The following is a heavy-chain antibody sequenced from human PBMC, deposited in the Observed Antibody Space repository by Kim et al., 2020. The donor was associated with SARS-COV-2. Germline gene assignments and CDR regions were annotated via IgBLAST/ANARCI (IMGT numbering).Heavy chain of an antibody. J-gene: IGHJ4*02. Sequence: ASVKVSCEASGYDFALHDINWVRQASGQGLEWMGWMNPKSGNTGFAQKFQGRLSMTTNTSTATAYMELSNLGSEDTAVYYCARYITVTGKFDYWGRGTPVTVSS. CDR1: GYDFALHD. V-gene: IGHV1-8*01. CDR3: ARYITVTGKFDY. D-gene: IGHD6-19*01. CDR2: MNPKSGNT.